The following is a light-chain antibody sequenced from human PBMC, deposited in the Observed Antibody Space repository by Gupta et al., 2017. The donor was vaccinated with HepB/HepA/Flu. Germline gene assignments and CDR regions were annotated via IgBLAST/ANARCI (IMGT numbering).Light chain of an antibody. CDR1: QSINSW. J-gene: IGKJ2*01. CDR2: KAS. V-gene: IGKV1-5*03. Sequence: DTQMTQPPSTLSASVGDTVTITCRASQSINSWLAWYQQKPGKPPNLLIYKASTLEVGVPSRFSGSGSGTEFTLTISSLQPDDFATYYCQQYRSYSTFGQGTKLEI. CDR3: QQYRSYST.